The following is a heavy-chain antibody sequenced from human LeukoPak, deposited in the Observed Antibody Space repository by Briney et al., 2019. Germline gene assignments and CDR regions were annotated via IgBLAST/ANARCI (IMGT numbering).Heavy chain of an antibody. V-gene: IGHV4-34*01. CDR2: INHSGST. Sequence: SETLSLTCAVYGGSFSGYYWSWIRQPPGKGLEWIGEINHSGSTNYNPSLKSRVTISVDTSKNQFSLKLSSVTAADTAVYYCARGTIPGRLYYFDYWGQGTLVTVSS. CDR1: GGSFSGYY. J-gene: IGHJ4*02. CDR3: ARGTIPGRLYYFDY. D-gene: IGHD1-14*01.